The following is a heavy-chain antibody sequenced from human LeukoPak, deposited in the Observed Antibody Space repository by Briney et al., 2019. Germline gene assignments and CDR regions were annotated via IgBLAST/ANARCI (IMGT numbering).Heavy chain of an antibody. V-gene: IGHV3-23*01. J-gene: IGHJ6*03. CDR2: ISAGGATI. Sequence: GGSLRLSCAASGFSFSTYAMSWVRQAPGKGLEWVSAISAGGATIYYADSVKGRFTVSRDNSKNTLYLQMNSLRAEDTAVYYCAKDSGGTYFYYYYMDVWGKGTTVTVSS. CDR3: AKDSGGTYFYYYYMDV. CDR1: GFSFSTYA. D-gene: IGHD1-26*01.